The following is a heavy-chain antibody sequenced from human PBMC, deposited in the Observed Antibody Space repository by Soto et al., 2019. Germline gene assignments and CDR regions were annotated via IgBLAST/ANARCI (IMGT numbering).Heavy chain of an antibody. J-gene: IGHJ5*02. CDR1: GGSFSGYY. V-gene: IGHV4-34*01. CDR3: ASHNYDFWSGYYPHNWFDP. CDR2: INHSGST. Sequence: QVQLQQWGAGLLKPSETLSLTCAVYGGSFSGYYWSWIRQPPGKGLEWIGEINHSGSTNYNPSLKSRVTISVDTSKTQFSLKLSSVTAADTAVYYCASHNYDFWSGYYPHNWFDPWGQGTLVTVSS. D-gene: IGHD3-3*01.